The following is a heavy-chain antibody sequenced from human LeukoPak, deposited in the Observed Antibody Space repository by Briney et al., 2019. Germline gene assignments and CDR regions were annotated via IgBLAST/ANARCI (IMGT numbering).Heavy chain of an antibody. V-gene: IGHV3-15*01. CDR2: IKTSADGGAT. Sequence: GGSLRLSCAASGFTFSGTWMSWVRQAPGKGLEWVGLIKTSADGGATEYAAPVKVRFTMSRDDSKNTLYLQMNSLKADDTAVYYCATTQSWLDYWGQGTLVTVSS. J-gene: IGHJ4*02. CDR3: ATTQSWLDY. D-gene: IGHD3-22*01. CDR1: GFTFSGTW.